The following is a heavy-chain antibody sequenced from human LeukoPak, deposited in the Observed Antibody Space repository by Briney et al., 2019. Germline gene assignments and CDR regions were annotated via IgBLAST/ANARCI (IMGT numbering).Heavy chain of an antibody. CDR1: GFTFSIYW. CDR2: IKEDGSEK. Sequence: GGSLRLSCAASGFTFSIYWMTWVRQAPGKGLEWVANIKEDGSEKYYVDSVEGRFTISRDNAKTSLYLQMNSLRVEDTAVYYCARARSGSYDYFDYWGQGTLVTVSS. D-gene: IGHD1-26*01. J-gene: IGHJ4*02. V-gene: IGHV3-7*01. CDR3: ARARSGSYDYFDY.